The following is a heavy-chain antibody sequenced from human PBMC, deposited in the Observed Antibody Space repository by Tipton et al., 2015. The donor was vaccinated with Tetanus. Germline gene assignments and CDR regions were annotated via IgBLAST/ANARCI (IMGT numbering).Heavy chain of an antibody. V-gene: IGHV4-34*01. CDR1: GGSFSDNF. D-gene: IGHD2/OR15-2a*01. J-gene: IGHJ5*02. Sequence: LRLSCAVRGGSFSDNFWSWIRQSPGKGLEWIGEINYTGSTTYNPSLESRVTMSVDTAKKEVSLRLNSVTAADTAVYYCAGAIVRWFVPWGQGTQVTVSS. CDR3: AGAIVRWFVP. CDR2: INYTGST.